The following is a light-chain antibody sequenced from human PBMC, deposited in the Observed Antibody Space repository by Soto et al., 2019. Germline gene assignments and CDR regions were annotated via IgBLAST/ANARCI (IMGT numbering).Light chain of an antibody. CDR1: SSDAGTYNL. Sequence: QSALTQPASVSGSPGQSITISCTGTSSDAGTYNLVSWYQQHPGKAPKLMIYEGSKWPSGVSNRFSGSKSDNTASLTISGLQAEDEADYYCCSYADSTTYVFGTGTKVTVL. V-gene: IGLV2-23*01. J-gene: IGLJ1*01. CDR2: EGS. CDR3: CSYADSTTYV.